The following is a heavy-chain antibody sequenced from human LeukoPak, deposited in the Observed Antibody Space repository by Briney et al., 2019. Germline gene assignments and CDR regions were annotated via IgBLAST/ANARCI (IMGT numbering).Heavy chain of an antibody. CDR3: ARAGKMATISGLVPDFDY. CDR1: GYSFTSYW. D-gene: IGHD5-24*01. Sequence: GESLKISCKGSGYSFTSYWIGWVRRMPGKGLEWMGIIYPGDSDTRYSPSFQGQVTISADKSISTAYLQWSSLKASDTAMYYCARAGKMATISGLVPDFDYWGQGTLVTVSS. CDR2: IYPGDSDT. V-gene: IGHV5-51*01. J-gene: IGHJ4*02.